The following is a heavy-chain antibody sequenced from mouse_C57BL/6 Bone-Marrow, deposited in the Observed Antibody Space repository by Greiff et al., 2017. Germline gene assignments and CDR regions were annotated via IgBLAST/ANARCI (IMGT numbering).Heavy chain of an antibody. CDR3: ARWGGRGYFDY. J-gene: IGHJ2*01. Sequence: QVQLQQSGAELVRPGTSVKVSCKASGYAFTNYLIEWVKQRPGQGLAWIGVINPGSGGTNYNEKFKGKATLTADKSSSTAYMQLSSLTSEDSAVYFCARWGGRGYFDYWGQGTTLTVSS. V-gene: IGHV1-54*01. CDR2: INPGSGGT. CDR1: GYAFTNYL. D-gene: IGHD3-3*01.